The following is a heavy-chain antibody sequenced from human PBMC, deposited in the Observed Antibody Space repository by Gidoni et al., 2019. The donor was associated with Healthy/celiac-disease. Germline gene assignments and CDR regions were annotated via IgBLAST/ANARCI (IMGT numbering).Heavy chain of an antibody. Sequence: EVQLVESGGGLIQPGGSLRLSCAASGFTVSSNYMSWVRQAPGKGLEWVSVIYSGGSTYYADSVKGRFTISRDNSKNTLYLQMNSLRAEDTAVYYCAFTRYKRNYGMDVWGQGTTVTVSS. CDR1: GFTVSSNY. D-gene: IGHD5-18*01. CDR3: AFTRYKRNYGMDV. J-gene: IGHJ6*02. V-gene: IGHV3-53*01. CDR2: IYSGGST.